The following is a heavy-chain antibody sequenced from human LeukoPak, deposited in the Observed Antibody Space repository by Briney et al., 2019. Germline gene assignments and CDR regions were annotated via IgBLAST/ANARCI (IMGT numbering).Heavy chain of an antibody. CDR1: GFSFNNYW. Sequence: PGGSLRLSCAASGFSFNNYWMHWVRQAPGKGLEWVSRIDNDGSTRYADSVKGRFTISRDNSKNTLYLQMNSLRAEDTAVYYCARRSRYSGKKYYYYGMDVWGQGTTVTVSS. V-gene: IGHV3-74*01. CDR3: ARRSRYSGKKYYYYGMDV. D-gene: IGHD3-9*01. J-gene: IGHJ6*02. CDR2: IDNDGST.